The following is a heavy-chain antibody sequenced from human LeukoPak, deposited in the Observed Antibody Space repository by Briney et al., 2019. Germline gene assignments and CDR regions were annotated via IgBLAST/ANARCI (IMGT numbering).Heavy chain of an antibody. Sequence: SETLSLICFVSGGSISSNTNYWGWIRQPPGKGLEWIGTISYSGSTYYNPSLKSRITISVDTSKNQFSLKLTSVTAADTAVYYCASDLNTRWFYLWGQGTLVTVSS. D-gene: IGHD2-2*01. V-gene: IGHV4-39*01. J-gene: IGHJ5*02. CDR2: ISYSGST. CDR3: ASDLNTRWFYL. CDR1: GGSISSNTNY.